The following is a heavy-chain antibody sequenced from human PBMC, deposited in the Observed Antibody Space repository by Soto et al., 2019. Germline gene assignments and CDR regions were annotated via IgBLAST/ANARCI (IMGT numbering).Heavy chain of an antibody. Sequence: GGSLRLSCAASGFTFSSYGMHWVRQAPGKGLEWVAVISYDRSNKYYADSVKGRFTISRDNSKNTLYLQMNSLRAEDTAVYYCAKARMVATSWYYYYYYGMDVWGQGTTVTVSS. CDR2: ISYDRSNK. D-gene: IGHD5-12*01. CDR3: AKARMVATSWYYYYYYGMDV. CDR1: GFTFSSYG. V-gene: IGHV3-30*18. J-gene: IGHJ6*02.